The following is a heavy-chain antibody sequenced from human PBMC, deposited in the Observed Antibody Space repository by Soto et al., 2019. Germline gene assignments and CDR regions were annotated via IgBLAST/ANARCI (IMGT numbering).Heavy chain of an antibody. CDR1: GFTFSDYY. J-gene: IGHJ4*02. D-gene: IGHD3-10*01. Sequence: GGSLRLSCAASGFTFSDYYMSWIRQAPGKGLEWVSYISGSSRYTSYPDSVKGRFTISRDNAESSLYLQMNSLRAEDTAVYYCARVVPYDSGTYKYYFDYWGQGTLVTVSS. CDR3: ARVVPYDSGTYKYYFDY. V-gene: IGHV3-11*06. CDR2: ISGSSRYT.